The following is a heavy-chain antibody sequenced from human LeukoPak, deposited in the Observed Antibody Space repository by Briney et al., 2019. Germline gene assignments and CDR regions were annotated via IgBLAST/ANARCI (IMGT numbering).Heavy chain of an antibody. CDR2: INPNSGGT. J-gene: IGHJ4*02. V-gene: IGHV1-2*06. D-gene: IGHD3-22*01. CDR3: ASLAAYYYDSSGYFPFDY. Sequence: VASVKVSCKASGYTFTGYYMHWVRQAPGQGLEWMGRINPNSGGTNYAQKFQGRVTMTRDTSISTAYMELSRLRSDDTAVYYCASLAAYYYDSSGYFPFDYWGQGTLVTASS. CDR1: GYTFTGYY.